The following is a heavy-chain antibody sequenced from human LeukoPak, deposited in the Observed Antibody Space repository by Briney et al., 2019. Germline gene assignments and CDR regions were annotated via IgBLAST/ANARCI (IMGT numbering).Heavy chain of an antibody. V-gene: IGHV3-33*08. Sequence: GGSLRLSCVASGFTFSSYGMRWVRQAPGKGLEWVAVIWYDGSNKYYADSVKGRFTISRDNSKNTLYLQMNSLRAEDTAVYYCARDRLAYYDSSGYYPIDAFDIWGQGTMVTVSS. CDR3: ARDRLAYYDSSGYYPIDAFDI. D-gene: IGHD3-22*01. CDR2: IWYDGSNK. J-gene: IGHJ3*02. CDR1: GFTFSSYG.